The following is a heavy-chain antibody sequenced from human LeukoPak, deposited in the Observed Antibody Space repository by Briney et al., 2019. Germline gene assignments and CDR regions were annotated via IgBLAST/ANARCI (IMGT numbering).Heavy chain of an antibody. Sequence: SGPTLVKPTQTLTLTCTFSGFSLNTTGVGVGWIRQPPGKALEWLAVIYWNDDKQYRPSLKSRLTIIKDTSKNQVVLTLTNMDPVDTATYYCARRLIRSYGSGSYNCFDPWGQGTLVTVTS. V-gene: IGHV2-5*01. CDR1: GFSLNTTGVG. D-gene: IGHD3-10*01. CDR2: IYWNDDK. J-gene: IGHJ5*02. CDR3: ARRLIRSYGSGSYNCFDP.